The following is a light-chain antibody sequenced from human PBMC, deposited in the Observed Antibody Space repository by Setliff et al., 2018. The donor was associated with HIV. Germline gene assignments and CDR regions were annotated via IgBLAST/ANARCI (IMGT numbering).Light chain of an antibody. CDR2: EVN. CDR1: SSDVGSYNL. J-gene: IGLJ1*01. CDR3: CSYAGSSTYV. Sequence: QSVLTQPASVSGSPGQSITISCTGTSSDVGSYNLVSWYQQHPGKAPKLMIYEVNKRPSGVSYRFSGSKSGNTASLTISGLQAEDEADYYCCSYAGSSTYVFGTGTKVPS. V-gene: IGLV2-23*02.